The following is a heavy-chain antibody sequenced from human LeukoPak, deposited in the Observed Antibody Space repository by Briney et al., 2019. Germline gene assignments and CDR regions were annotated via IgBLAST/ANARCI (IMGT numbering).Heavy chain of an antibody. V-gene: IGHV4-59*01. CDR3: ARMDYDYVWGSYPGYYFDY. J-gene: IGHJ4*02. Sequence: PSETLSLTCTVSGGSISSYYWSWIRQLPGKGLEWIGYIYYSGSTNYNPSLKSRVTISVDTSKNQFSLKLSSVTAADTAVYYCARMDYDYVWGSYPGYYFDYWGQGTLVTVSS. CDR2: IYYSGST. CDR1: GGSISSYY. D-gene: IGHD3-16*02.